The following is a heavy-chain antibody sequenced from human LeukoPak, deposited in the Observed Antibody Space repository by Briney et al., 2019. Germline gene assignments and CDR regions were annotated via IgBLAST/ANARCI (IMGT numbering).Heavy chain of an antibody. V-gene: IGHV5-10-1*01. CDR1: GYRFTRYW. Sequence: GESLKIPCKGSGYRFTRYWISWVRQMPGKGLEWMGKIDPSDSYTNYSPSFQGHVTISSDKSISTAYLQWSTLKASDTAMYYCARHEGGYAASDYWGQGTLVTVSS. J-gene: IGHJ4*02. CDR3: ARHEGGYAASDY. D-gene: IGHD5-12*01. CDR2: IDPSDSYT.